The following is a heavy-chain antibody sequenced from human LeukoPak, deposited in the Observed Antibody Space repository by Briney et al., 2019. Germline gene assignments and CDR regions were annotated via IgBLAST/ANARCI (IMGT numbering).Heavy chain of an antibody. CDR3: ASTAVAETGPFDY. CDR2: INHSGST. Sequence: SETLSLTCAVYVGSFCGYYWSWIRQPPGKGLEWIGEINHSGSTNYNPSLKSRVTISVDTSKNQFSLKLSSVTAADTAVYYCASTAVAETGPFDYWGQGTLVTVSS. D-gene: IGHD6-19*01. V-gene: IGHV4-34*01. J-gene: IGHJ4*02. CDR1: VGSFCGYY.